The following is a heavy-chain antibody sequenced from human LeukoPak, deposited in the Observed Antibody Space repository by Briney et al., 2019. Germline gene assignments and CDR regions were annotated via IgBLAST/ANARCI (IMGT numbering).Heavy chain of an antibody. Sequence: PGGSLRLSCAASGFTFSSYAMSWVRQAPGKGLEWVSAISGSGGSTYYADSVKGRFTISRDNSKNTVDLQMSSLRAEDTAVYYCARGGAVVRPVESWGQGTLVTVSS. J-gene: IGHJ4*02. CDR1: GFTFSSYA. CDR3: ARGGAVVRPVES. D-gene: IGHD3-22*01. CDR2: ISGSGGST. V-gene: IGHV3-23*01.